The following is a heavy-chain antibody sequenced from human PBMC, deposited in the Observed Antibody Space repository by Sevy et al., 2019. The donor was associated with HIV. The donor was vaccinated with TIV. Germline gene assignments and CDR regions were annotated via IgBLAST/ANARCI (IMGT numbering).Heavy chain of an antibody. CDR1: GFTFSNAW. CDR2: IKSKTDGGTT. V-gene: IGHV3-15*01. D-gene: IGHD2-15*01. J-gene: IGHJ6*02. CDR3: TTDVVVVGATYYYYGMDV. Sequence: GGSLRLSCAASGFTFSNAWMSWVRQAPGKGLEWVGRIKSKTDGGTTDYAAPVKGRFTISSDDSKNTLYLQMNSLKTEDTAVYYCTTDVVVVGATYYYYGMDVWGQGTTVTVSS.